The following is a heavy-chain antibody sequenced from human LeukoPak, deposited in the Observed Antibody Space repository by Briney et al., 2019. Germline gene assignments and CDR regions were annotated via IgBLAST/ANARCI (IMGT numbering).Heavy chain of an antibody. CDR2: IRYDGSNK. D-gene: IGHD3-22*01. J-gene: IGHJ4*02. Sequence: PGGSLRLSCAASGFAASGFTFSTFGMHWVRQAPGKGLEWVAFIRYDGSNKYYADSVKGRFTISRDNSKNTLYLQMNSLRAEDTAVYYCARTPYYDSSGYDYYFDYWGQGTLVTVSS. CDR3: ARTPYYDSSGYDYYFDY. CDR1: GFTFSTFG. V-gene: IGHV3-30*02.